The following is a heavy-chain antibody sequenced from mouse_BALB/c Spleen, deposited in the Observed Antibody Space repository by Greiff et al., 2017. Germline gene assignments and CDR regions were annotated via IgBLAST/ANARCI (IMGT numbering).Heavy chain of an antibody. D-gene: IGHD1-2*01. CDR3: ARKTTATAY. CDR2: IYPGSGNT. Sequence: LVESGAELVRPGTSVKISCKASGYAFTNYWLGWVKQRPGHGLEWIGDIYPGSGNTYYNEKFKGKATLTADKSSSTAYMQLSSLTSEDSAVYFCARKTTATAYWGQGTLVTVSA. CDR1: GYAFTNYW. J-gene: IGHJ3*01. V-gene: IGHV1-63*01.